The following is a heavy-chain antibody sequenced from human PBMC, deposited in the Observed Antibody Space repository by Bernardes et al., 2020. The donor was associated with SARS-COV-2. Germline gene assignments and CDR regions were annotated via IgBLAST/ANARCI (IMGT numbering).Heavy chain of an antibody. CDR1: GYTFTGYY. Sequence: SVKVSCKASGYTFTGYYMHWVRQAPGQGREWMGWNNPNSGGTNYAQKFQGRVTMTRDTSISTAYMELSRLRSDDTAVYYCARDNGGNSGDYWGQGTLVTVSS. V-gene: IGHV1-2*02. D-gene: IGHD2-21*02. CDR2: NNPNSGGT. CDR3: ARDNGGNSGDY. J-gene: IGHJ4*02.